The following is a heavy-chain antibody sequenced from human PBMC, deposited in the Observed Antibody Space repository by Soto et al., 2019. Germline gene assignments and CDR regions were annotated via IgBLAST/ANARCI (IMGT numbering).Heavy chain of an antibody. J-gene: IGHJ6*03. D-gene: IGHD2-2*01. CDR2: INPNSGGT. Sequence: ASVKVSCKASGYTFTGYYMHWVRQAPGQGLEWKGWINPNSGGTNYAQKFQGWVTMTRDTSISTAYMELSRLRSDDTAVYYCARGSPIVVVPAAISPSMDVWGKGTTVTVSS. V-gene: IGHV1-2*04. CDR3: ARGSPIVVVPAAISPSMDV. CDR1: GYTFTGYY.